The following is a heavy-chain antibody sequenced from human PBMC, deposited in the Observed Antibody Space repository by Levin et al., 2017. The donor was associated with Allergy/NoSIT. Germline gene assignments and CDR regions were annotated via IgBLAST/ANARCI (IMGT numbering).Heavy chain of an antibody. D-gene: IGHD2-15*01. CDR1: GYTFTSYG. CDR2: ISAYNGNT. V-gene: IGHV1-18*01. J-gene: IGHJ6*02. Sequence: GGSLRLSCKASGYTFTSYGISWVRQAPGQGLEWMGWISAYNGNTNYAQKLQGRVTMTTDTSTSTAYMELRSLRSDDTAVYYCARDRGVVVAATPRDYYYGMDVWGQGTTVTVSS. CDR3: ARDRGVVVAATPRDYYYGMDV.